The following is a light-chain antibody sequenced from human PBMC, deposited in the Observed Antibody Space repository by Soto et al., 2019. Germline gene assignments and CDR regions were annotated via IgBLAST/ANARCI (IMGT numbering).Light chain of an antibody. CDR2: SNN. Sequence: QSVLSQPPSASGTPGQRVTISCSGSRSNIGSNPVNWYQQLPGTAPKLLMYSNNQRPSGVSDRFSGSKSGTSASLAVRGLQSEDEADYYCATWDDSLNGHVVFGGGTKVTVL. V-gene: IGLV1-44*01. CDR3: ATWDDSLNGHVV. CDR1: RSNIGSNP. J-gene: IGLJ2*01.